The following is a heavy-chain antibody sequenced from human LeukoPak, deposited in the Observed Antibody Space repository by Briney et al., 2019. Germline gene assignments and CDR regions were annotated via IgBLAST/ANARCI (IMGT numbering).Heavy chain of an antibody. Sequence: GGSLRLSCAASGFTFNDYAMHWVRQAPGKGLEWVSGIIWNGASIVYADSVKGRCTTSRDNAKNSLYLEISSLRPEDTALYYCAKGRGADTSYGMNDWGQGTTVTVSS. D-gene: IGHD3-16*01. CDR3: AKGRGADTSYGMND. CDR1: GFTFNDYA. J-gene: IGHJ6*02. CDR2: IIWNGASI. V-gene: IGHV3-9*01.